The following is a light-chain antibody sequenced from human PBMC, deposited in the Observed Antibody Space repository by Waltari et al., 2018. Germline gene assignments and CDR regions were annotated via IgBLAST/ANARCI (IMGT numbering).Light chain of an antibody. V-gene: IGLV4-69*01. J-gene: IGLJ3*02. Sequence: QLVLTQSPSASASLGASVKLTCTLSSGHSTNIIACLKQQPEKGPRHSMNVNSDGSHNTGVWLPDRVSGSSSGAERYLPLSSLQSEDEADYYCQTGGHGTWVFGGGTRLTVL. CDR1: SGHSTNI. CDR3: QTGGHGTWV. CDR2: VNSDGSH.